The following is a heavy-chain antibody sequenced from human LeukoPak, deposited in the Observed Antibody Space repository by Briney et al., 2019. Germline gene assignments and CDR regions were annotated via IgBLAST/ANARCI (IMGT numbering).Heavy chain of an antibody. CDR3: ARGQTTVTN. J-gene: IGHJ4*02. V-gene: IGHV3-7*03. CDR1: GFTFSSYW. D-gene: IGHD4-17*01. CDR2: IKQDGSEK. Sequence: GGSLRLSCAASGFTFSSYWMSWVRQAPGRGLEWVANIKQDGSEKYYVDSVKGRFTISRDNAKSSLYLQMNSLRAEDTAMYYCARGQTTVTNWGQGTLVTVSS.